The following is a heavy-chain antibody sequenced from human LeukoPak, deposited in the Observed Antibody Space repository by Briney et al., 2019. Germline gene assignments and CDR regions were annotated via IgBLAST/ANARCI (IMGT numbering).Heavy chain of an antibody. CDR3: AKSDYYDSSGHPSSFDY. D-gene: IGHD3-22*01. V-gene: IGHV3-23*01. Sequence: GGSLRLSCAASGFTFRFYAISWVRQAPGKGLEWVSAISGGGGNTYYADSAKGRFTISRDNSKNTLYLQMNSLRVEDTAIYYCAKSDYYDSSGHPSSFDYCGQGTLVTVSS. J-gene: IGHJ4*02. CDR2: ISGGGGNT. CDR1: GFTFRFYA.